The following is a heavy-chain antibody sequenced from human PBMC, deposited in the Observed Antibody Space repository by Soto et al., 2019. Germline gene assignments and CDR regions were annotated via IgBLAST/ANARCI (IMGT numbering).Heavy chain of an antibody. V-gene: IGHV1-69*01. J-gene: IGHJ4*02. CDR2: IIPIFGTA. CDR3: AGDTYSSSWSSQYFDY. Sequence: QVQLVQSGAEVKKPGSSVKVSCKASGGTFSSYAISWVRQAPGQGLEWMGGIIPIFGTANYAQKFQGRVTIPADESTSTAYMELSSLRSEDTAVYYCAGDTYSSSWSSQYFDYWGQGTLVTVSS. D-gene: IGHD6-13*01. CDR1: GGTFSSYA.